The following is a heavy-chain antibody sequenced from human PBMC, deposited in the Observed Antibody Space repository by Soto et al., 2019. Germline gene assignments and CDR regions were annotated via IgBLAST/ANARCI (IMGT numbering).Heavy chain of an antibody. V-gene: IGHV3-23*01. Sequence: EVQLLESGGGLVQPGGSLRLSCAASGFTFSSYAMSWVRQAPGKGLEWVSAISGSGRSTYYADSVKGRFTISRDNSKNTLYLQMNSLRAEYTAVYYCAEDMLGFGRPPFDYWGQGSLVTVSS. D-gene: IGHD3-10*01. CDR2: ISGSGRST. CDR3: AEDMLGFGRPPFDY. CDR1: GFTFSSYA. J-gene: IGHJ4*02.